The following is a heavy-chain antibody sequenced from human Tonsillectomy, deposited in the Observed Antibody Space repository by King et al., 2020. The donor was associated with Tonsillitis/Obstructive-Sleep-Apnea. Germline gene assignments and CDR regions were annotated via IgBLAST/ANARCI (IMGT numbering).Heavy chain of an antibody. J-gene: IGHJ4*02. CDR2: ISYDGSNK. CDR3: ARDWGSGSGSYYDPYFDY. V-gene: IGHV3-30*01. CDR1: GFTFSSYA. Sequence: VQLVESGGGVVQPGRSLRLSCAASGFTFSSYAMHWARQAPGKGLRWVAFISYDGSNKYYADSGKGRFTISRDNSKNTLYLQMNSLRAEDTAVYYCARDWGSGSGSYYDPYFDYWGQGTLVTVSS. D-gene: IGHD3-10*01.